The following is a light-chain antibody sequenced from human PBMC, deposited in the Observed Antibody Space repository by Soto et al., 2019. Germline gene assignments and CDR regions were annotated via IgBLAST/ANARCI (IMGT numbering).Light chain of an antibody. CDR1: QSLLHSNGYNC. J-gene: IGKJ4*01. CDR2: LGS. CDR3: MQALQTPVT. V-gene: IGKV2-28*01. Sequence: DIVITQSPLSLPVTPGEPASISCRSSQSLLHSNGYNCLDWYLQKPGQSPQLLIHLGSNRASGVPDRVSGSGSGTDFTLRISRVEAEDVGVYYCMQALQTPVTFGGGTKVEIK.